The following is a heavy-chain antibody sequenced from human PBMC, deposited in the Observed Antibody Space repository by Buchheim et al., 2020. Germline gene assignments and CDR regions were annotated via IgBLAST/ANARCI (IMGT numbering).Heavy chain of an antibody. D-gene: IGHD2-15*01. J-gene: IGHJ5*02. CDR1: GGSISSSNW. CDR3: ARVDCSGGSCYWFDP. CDR2: IYHSGST. V-gene: IGHV4-4*02. Sequence: QVQLQESGPGLVKPSGTLSLTCAVSGGSISSSNWWSWVRQPPGKRLEWIGEIYHSGSTNYNPSLKSRVTIPVDKSKNKFSRKLSSVTAADTAVYYCARVDCSGGSCYWFDPWGQGTL.